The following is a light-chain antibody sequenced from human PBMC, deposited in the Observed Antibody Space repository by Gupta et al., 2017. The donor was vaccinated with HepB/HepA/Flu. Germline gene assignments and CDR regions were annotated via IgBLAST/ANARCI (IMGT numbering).Light chain of an antibody. V-gene: IGKV1-9*01. Sequence: DIQLTQSPSFLSASAGDRVIITCRASQDISTYLSWYQQKAGKAPKLLIYVGSNLQSGVPSRCNSSGSGTEFTLTIDSLQPEDFATYYCQQLNTYPLTFGGGTEVEIK. CDR3: QQLNTYPLT. CDR1: QDISTY. J-gene: IGKJ4*01. CDR2: VGS.